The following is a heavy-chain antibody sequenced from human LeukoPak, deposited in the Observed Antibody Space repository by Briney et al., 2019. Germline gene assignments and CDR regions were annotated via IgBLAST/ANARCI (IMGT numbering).Heavy chain of an antibody. CDR2: IWYDGSNK. CDR1: GFTFSSYG. V-gene: IGHV3-33*06. D-gene: IGHD1-26*01. J-gene: IGHJ4*02. CDR3: AKVSSGSYQGLDY. Sequence: GRSLRLSCAASGFTFSSYGMHGVRQAPGKGLEWVAVIWYDGSNKYYADSVKGRFTISRDNSKNTLYLQMNSLRAEDTAVYYCAKVSSGSYQGLDYWGQGTLVTVSS.